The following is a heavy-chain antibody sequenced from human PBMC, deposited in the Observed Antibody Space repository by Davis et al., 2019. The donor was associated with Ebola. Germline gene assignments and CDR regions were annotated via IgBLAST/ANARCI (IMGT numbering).Heavy chain of an antibody. CDR3: AREYGGNFDY. V-gene: IGHV4-59*01. CDR2: IYYSGST. J-gene: IGHJ4*02. D-gene: IGHD4-23*01. Sequence: MPGGSLRLSCAVYGGSFSDYYWSWIRQPPGKGLEWIGNIYYSGSTNYNSSLKSRVTISVDTSKNQFSLKLSSVTAADTAVYYCAREYGGNFDYWGQGTLVTVSS. CDR1: GGSFSDYY.